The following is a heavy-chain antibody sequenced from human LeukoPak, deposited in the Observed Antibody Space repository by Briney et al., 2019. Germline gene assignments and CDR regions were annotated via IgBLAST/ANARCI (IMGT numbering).Heavy chain of an antibody. J-gene: IGHJ4*02. D-gene: IGHD5-24*01. CDR2: ISYDGSNK. V-gene: IGHV3-30*18. Sequence: GRSLRLSCAASGFTFSSYGMHWVRQAPGKGLEWVAVISYDGSNKYYADSVKGRFTISRDNSKNTLYLQMNSLRAEDTAVYYCAKPMKVGMATASIDYWGQGTLVIVSS. CDR3: AKPMKVGMATASIDY. CDR1: GFTFSSYG.